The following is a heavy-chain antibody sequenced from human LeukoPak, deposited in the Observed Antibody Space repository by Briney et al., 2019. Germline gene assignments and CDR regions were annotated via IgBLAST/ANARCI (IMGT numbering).Heavy chain of an antibody. CDR2: IRSKANSYAT. D-gene: IGHD5-18*01. Sequence: GGSLRLSCAASGFTFSGSAMHWVRQASGKGLEWVGRIRSKANSYATAYAASVKGRFTISRDDSKNTAYLQMNSLKTEDTAVYYCAKGYTYGLTRFCFDYWGQGTLVTVSS. CDR3: AKGYTYGLTRFCFDY. CDR1: GFTFSGSA. J-gene: IGHJ4*02. V-gene: IGHV3-73*01.